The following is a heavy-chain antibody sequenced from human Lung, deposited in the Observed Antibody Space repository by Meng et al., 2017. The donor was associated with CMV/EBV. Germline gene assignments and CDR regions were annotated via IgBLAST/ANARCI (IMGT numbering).Heavy chain of an antibody. J-gene: IGHJ4*02. CDR1: GGSISISTW. Sequence: QMQLQESGPGLVNPSGTLSLTCAVSGGSISISTWWSWVRQPPGKGLEWIGEIYHSGGTNYNPSLRGRVTISLDKSKNQFSLTLRSVTAADTAVYYCARDPYATGWAGWGQGTLVTVS. V-gene: IGHV4-4*02. CDR2: IYHSGGT. D-gene: IGHD6-19*01. CDR3: ARDPYATGWAG.